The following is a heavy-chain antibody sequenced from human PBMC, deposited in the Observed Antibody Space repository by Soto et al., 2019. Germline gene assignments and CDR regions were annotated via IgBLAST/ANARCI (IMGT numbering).Heavy chain of an antibody. V-gene: IGHV4-59*01. J-gene: IGHJ4*02. CDR1: GGSISSYY. D-gene: IGHD3-16*02. CDR2: IYYSGST. Sequence: SETLSLTCTVSGGSISSYYWSWIRQPPGKGLEWIGYIYYSGSTNYNPSLKSRVTISVDTSKNQFSLKLSSVTAADTAVYYCARAETMITFGGVIVLPDYWGQGTLVTVSS. CDR3: ARAETMITFGGVIVLPDY.